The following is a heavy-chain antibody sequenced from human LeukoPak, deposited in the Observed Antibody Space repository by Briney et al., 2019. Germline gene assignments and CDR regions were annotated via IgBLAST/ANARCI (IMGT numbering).Heavy chain of an antibody. J-gene: IGHJ1*01. CDR2: IIPMFGTA. Sequence: GASVKVSCKASGGSFSSYVISWVRQAPGQGLEWMGGIIPMFGTANYAQKFQGRVTITADESTSTAYMELSSLRSEDTAVYYCARDRIYYDFWSGSRFFQHWGQGTLVTVSS. CDR1: GGSFSSYV. V-gene: IGHV1-69*01. D-gene: IGHD3-3*01. CDR3: ARDRIYYDFWSGSRFFQH.